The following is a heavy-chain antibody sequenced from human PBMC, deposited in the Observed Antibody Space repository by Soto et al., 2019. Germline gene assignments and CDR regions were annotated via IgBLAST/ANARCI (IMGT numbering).Heavy chain of an antibody. D-gene: IGHD3-10*01. CDR2: ISGSAGGT. Sequence: EVQLLESGGDSVQPGESLRLSCAASGFTFSKSAMSWVRQAPGKGLEWVSGISGSAGGTFYADSVKGRFTISRDNSKNTLYMQTNSLRAEDTAVYFCTCTSRWFGDLDYWGQGTLVTVSS. CDR1: GFTFSKSA. V-gene: IGHV3-23*01. CDR3: TCTSRWFGDLDY. J-gene: IGHJ4*02.